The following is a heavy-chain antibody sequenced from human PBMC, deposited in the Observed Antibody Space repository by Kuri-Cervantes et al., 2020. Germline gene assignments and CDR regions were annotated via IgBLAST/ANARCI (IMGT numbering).Heavy chain of an antibody. V-gene: IGHV3-7*01. Sequence: GGSLRLSCAASGFTFSSYWMSWVRQAPGKGLEWVANIKQDGSEKYYADSVKGRFTISRDNSKNTLYLQMNSLRAEDTAVYYCAKDSGDILTDPGHPGHFQHWGQGTLVTVSS. J-gene: IGHJ1*01. CDR3: AKDSGDILTDPGHPGHFQH. CDR2: IKQDGSEK. CDR1: GFTFSSYW. D-gene: IGHD3-9*01.